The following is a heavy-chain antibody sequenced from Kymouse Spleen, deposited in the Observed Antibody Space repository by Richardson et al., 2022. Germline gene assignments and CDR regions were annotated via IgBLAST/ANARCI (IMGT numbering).Heavy chain of an antibody. CDR1: GFTFSSYW. CDR2: INSDGSST. CDR3: ARDQYVAVAHYYGMDV. Sequence: EVQLVESGGGLVQPGGSLRLSCAASGFTFSSYWMHWVRQAPGKGLVWVSRINSDGSSTSYADSVKGRFTISRDNAKNTLYLQMNSLRAEDTAVYYCARDQYVAVAHYYGMDVWGQGTTVTVSS. J-gene: IGHJ6*02. V-gene: IGHV3-74*01. D-gene: IGHD6-19*01.